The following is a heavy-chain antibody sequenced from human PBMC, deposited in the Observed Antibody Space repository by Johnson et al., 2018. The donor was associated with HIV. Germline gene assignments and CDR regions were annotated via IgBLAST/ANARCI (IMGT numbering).Heavy chain of an antibody. CDR3: ARDPGYSSFDI. V-gene: IGHV3-49*03. J-gene: IGHJ3*02. Sequence: VQLVESGGGLVQPGRSLRLSCTASGFTFGDYAMSWFRQAPGKGLELVGFIRSKAYGGTTEYAASVKGRFTISRDNAKNLLFLQMDSLRVDDTAVYYCARDPGYSSFDICGQGTGVTVSS. CDR1: GFTFGDYA. D-gene: IGHD1-1*01. CDR2: IRSKAYGGTT.